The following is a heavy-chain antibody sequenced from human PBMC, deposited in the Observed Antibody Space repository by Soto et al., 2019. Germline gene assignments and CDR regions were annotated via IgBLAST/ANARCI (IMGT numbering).Heavy chain of an antibody. CDR1: GYIFDSYW. CDR2: INPINSHT. V-gene: IGHV5-10-1*01. CDR3: ARHYTSSSAADY. Sequence: GESLKISCSGSGYIFDSYWISWVRQLPGQGLEWMGRINPINSHTDYSPAFQGHVTVSADKSVSTAYLQWSGLKASDTAMYFCARHYTSSSAADYWGQGTLVTVSS. J-gene: IGHJ4*02. D-gene: IGHD6-6*01.